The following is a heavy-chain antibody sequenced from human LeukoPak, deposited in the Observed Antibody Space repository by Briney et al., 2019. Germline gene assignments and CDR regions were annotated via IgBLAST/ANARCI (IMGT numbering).Heavy chain of an antibody. V-gene: IGHV4-39*07. D-gene: IGHD4-17*01. Sequence: SETLSLTCTVSGGSISSSSYYWGWIRQPPGKGLEWIGSIYYSGSTYYNPSLKSRVTISVDTSKNQFSLKLSSVTAADTAVYYCARDRRIGARDYAFYWGQGTLVTVSS. CDR1: GGSISSSSYY. CDR3: ARDRRIGARDYAFY. CDR2: IYYSGST. J-gene: IGHJ4*02.